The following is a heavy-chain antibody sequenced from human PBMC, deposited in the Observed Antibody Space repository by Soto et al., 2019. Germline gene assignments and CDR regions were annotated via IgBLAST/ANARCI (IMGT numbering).Heavy chain of an antibody. CDR1: GFTFGAHY. V-gene: IGHV3-11*01. CDR3: ARDLTAVGMASRFDP. Sequence: QVQLVESGGGLVKPGGSLRLSCAASGFTFGAHYMTWIRQAPGKGLEWVSCISSRGTGIYYADSVKGRFTIFRDNGKNSFSLEMNSLRAEDTAMYYCARDLTAVGMASRFDPWGQGTLCTVSS. J-gene: IGHJ5*02. CDR2: ISSRGTGI. D-gene: IGHD6-13*01.